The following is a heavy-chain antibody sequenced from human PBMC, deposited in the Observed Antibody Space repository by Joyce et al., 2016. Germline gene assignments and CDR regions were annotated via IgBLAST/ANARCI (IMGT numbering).Heavy chain of an antibody. CDR2: INNGAGTT. Sequence: QVQLVQSGAEVTQPGASVRVSCKASGYTFISYYGLWVRQAPGKGLEWRGIINNGAGTTSYAQKFQDRVTMTRDTSTSTFYMELSSLGSDDTAVYYCARDGRPGLGNYFDYWGQGALVTVSS. CDR1: GYTFISYY. J-gene: IGHJ4*02. V-gene: IGHV1-46*01. D-gene: IGHD1-26*01. CDR3: ARDGRPGLGNYFDY.